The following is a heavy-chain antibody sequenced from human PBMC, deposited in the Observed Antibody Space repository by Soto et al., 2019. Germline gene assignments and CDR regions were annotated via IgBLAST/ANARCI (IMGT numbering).Heavy chain of an antibody. J-gene: IGHJ4*02. CDR3: AKVSSSWYAGFFDL. V-gene: IGHV3-23*01. CDR2: LSDSGDSI. CDR1: GFTFSSDA. Sequence: EVQLLESGGGLVQPGRSLRLSCTASGFTFSSDAMTWVRQAPGKGLEWVSGLSDSGDSIYYADSVKGRFTIYRDNSINTPYLQMNTLRVEDTAVYYCAKVSSSWYAGFFDLWGQGTLVTVSS. D-gene: IGHD6-13*01.